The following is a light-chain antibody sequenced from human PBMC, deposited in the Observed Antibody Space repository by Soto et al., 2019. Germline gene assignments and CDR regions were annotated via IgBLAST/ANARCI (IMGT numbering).Light chain of an antibody. CDR3: QQAKSFPLT. Sequence: DIQMTQSPSSVSASVGDRVTITCRASQGISGWLAWDQQKPGEAPKLLIYAASNLQSVVPSRFSGSGSGTDFTLTINSLQPEDFATYCCQQAKSFPLTFGQGTRLEIK. CDR1: QGISGW. V-gene: IGKV1D-12*01. J-gene: IGKJ5*01. CDR2: AAS.